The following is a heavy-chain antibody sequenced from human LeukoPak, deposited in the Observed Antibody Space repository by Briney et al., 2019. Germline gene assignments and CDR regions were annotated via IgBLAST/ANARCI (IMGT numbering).Heavy chain of an antibody. V-gene: IGHV3-30*04. Sequence: PGGSLRLSCAASGFNFNTYAMHWVRQAPGKGLEWVAVIAYDGTDKHYADSVKGRFTISRDNSKNTLFLQMNSLRPEDTAVYYCARDHGSNSAFDIWGRGTMVTVSS. CDR2: IAYDGTDK. CDR1: GFNFNTYA. D-gene: IGHD2-8*01. J-gene: IGHJ3*02. CDR3: ARDHGSNSAFDI.